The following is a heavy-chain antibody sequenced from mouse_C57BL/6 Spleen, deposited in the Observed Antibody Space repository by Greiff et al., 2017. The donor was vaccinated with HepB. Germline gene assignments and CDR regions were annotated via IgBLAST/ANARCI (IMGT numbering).Heavy chain of an antibody. D-gene: IGHD2-3*01. CDR3: ARSGGYYDYAMDY. CDR1: GYTFTSYW. J-gene: IGHJ4*01. CDR2: IYPGSGST. Sequence: VQLQQPGAELVKPGASVKMSCKASGYTFTSYWITWVKQRPGQGLEWIGDIYPGSGSTNYNEKFKSKATLTVDTSSSTAYMQLSSLTSEDSAVYYCARSGGYYDYAMDYWGQGTSVTVSS. V-gene: IGHV1-55*01.